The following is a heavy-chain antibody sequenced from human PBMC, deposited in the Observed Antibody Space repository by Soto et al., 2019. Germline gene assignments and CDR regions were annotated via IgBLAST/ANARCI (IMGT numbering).Heavy chain of an antibody. CDR1: GYTFTSYD. D-gene: IGHD5-12*01. Sequence: QVQLVQSGAEVKKPGASVKVSCKASGYTFTSYDINWVRQATGQGLEWMGWMKPNSGNTGYAQKLQGTVTLTRNTSIRKAYMELSSLRSEDTAVYYCARADSGYDIELFVYWGQGTLVTVSS. J-gene: IGHJ4*02. CDR3: ARADSGYDIELFVY. CDR2: MKPNSGNT. V-gene: IGHV1-8*01.